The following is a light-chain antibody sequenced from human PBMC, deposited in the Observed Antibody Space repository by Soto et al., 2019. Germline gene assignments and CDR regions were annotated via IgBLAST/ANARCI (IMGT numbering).Light chain of an antibody. Sequence: DIQMTQSPSSLSASVGDRVTITCRASQSIYNYVNWYQQRPGKAPKLLMYAPSTSQNGVPSRFSGSRSGTDFTRTISSLQPEDFAIYYCQQSYCTPFTFGPGTEVDIK. J-gene: IGKJ3*01. V-gene: IGKV1-39*01. CDR2: APS. CDR1: QSIYNY. CDR3: QQSYCTPFT.